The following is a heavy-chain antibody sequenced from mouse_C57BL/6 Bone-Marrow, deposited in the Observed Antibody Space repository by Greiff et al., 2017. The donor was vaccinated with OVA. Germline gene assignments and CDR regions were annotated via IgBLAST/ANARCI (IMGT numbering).Heavy chain of an antibody. Sequence: EVKLMESGGGLVQPGGSLKLSCAASGFTFSDYGMAWVRQAPRKGPEWVAFISNLAYSIYYADTVTGRFTITRENAKNTLYLEMSSLRSEDTAMYYCARRYDVHAMDYWGQGTSVTVSS. CDR2: ISNLAYSI. CDR1: GFTFSDYG. CDR3: ARRYDVHAMDY. V-gene: IGHV5-15*01. J-gene: IGHJ4*01. D-gene: IGHD2-3*01.